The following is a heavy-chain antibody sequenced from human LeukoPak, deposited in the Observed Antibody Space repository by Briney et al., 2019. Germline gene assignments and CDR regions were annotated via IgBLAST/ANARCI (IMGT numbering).Heavy chain of an antibody. D-gene: IGHD3-22*01. CDR2: ISTSGSTI. CDR3: AEPEGGYYDIRPD. J-gene: IGHJ4*02. CDR1: GFTFSDYY. Sequence: GGSLRLSCAASGFTFSDYYMSWIRQAPGKGLEWISYISTSGSTIYYADSVKGRFTISRDNAKNSLYLQMNSLRAEDTAVYYCAEPEGGYYDIRPDWGQGTLVTVSS. V-gene: IGHV3-11*01.